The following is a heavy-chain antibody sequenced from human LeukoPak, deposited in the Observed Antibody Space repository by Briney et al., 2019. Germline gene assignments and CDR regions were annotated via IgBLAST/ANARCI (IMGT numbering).Heavy chain of an antibody. V-gene: IGHV3-23*01. CDR3: ASRGVYSGSYYNFDR. D-gene: IGHD1-26*01. CDR1: GFTFSSYA. Sequence: GGSLRLSCAASGFTFSSYAMSWVRQAPGKGLEWVSAISGSGGSTYYADSVKGRFTISRDNSKNTLYLQMNSLRAEDTAVYYCASRGVYSGSYYNFDRWGEGTLVTVSS. J-gene: IGHJ5*02. CDR2: ISGSGGST.